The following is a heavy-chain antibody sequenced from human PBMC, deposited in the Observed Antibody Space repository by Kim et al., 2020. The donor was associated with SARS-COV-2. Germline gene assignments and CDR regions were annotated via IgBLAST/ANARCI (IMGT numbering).Heavy chain of an antibody. Sequence: SETLSLTCTVSGGSISSSSYYWGWIRQPPGKGLEGIGSIYDSGSTYYNPSLKSRVTISVDTSKNQFTLKLSSVTAADTAVYYCARREVGWAVFWDYGSGSLEPVDSWGQGTPVTVSS. CDR1: GGSISSSSYY. CDR2: IYDSGST. V-gene: IGHV4-39*01. D-gene: IGHD3-10*01. J-gene: IGHJ4*02. CDR3: ARREVGWAVFWDYGSGSLEPVDS.